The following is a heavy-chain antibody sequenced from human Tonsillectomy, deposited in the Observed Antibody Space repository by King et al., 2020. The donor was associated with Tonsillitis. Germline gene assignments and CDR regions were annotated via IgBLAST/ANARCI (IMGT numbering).Heavy chain of an antibody. V-gene: IGHV4-39*01. CDR1: GDSISGSIYY. CDR3: ARQISGRGLDV. Sequence: LQLQESGPGHVKPSETLSLTCTVSGDSISGSIYYWGWTRQPPGKGLEWIGTVYYSGITNYNPSLKSRVTIYVDTSKNPFSLRLNSVTAADTAVYYCARQISGRGLDVWGQGTTVTVSS. J-gene: IGHJ6*02. CDR2: VYYSGIT. D-gene: IGHD2-15*01.